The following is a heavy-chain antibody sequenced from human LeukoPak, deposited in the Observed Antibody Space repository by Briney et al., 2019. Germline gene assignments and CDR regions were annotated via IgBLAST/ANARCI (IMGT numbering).Heavy chain of an antibody. CDR2: IASDGSST. Sequence: GGSLRLSCAASGFTFSSYWMNWVRQAPGKGLVWVSRIASDGSSTTYADSVKGRFSISRDNAKNSLFLQLNSLRADDTAVYYCARVGDYWDFEHWGQGTLVTVSS. D-gene: IGHD3-16*01. CDR3: ARVGDYWDFEH. CDR1: GFTFSSYW. V-gene: IGHV3-74*01. J-gene: IGHJ4*02.